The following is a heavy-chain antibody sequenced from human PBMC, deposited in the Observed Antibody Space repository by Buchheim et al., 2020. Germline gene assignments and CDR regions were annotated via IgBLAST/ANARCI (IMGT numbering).Heavy chain of an antibody. CDR2: IGGSGGST. CDR1: GFTFSSYA. V-gene: IGHV3-23*01. CDR3: AKDKRFLESGDGMDV. D-gene: IGHD3-3*01. Sequence: EVQLLEAGGGLVQPGGSLRLSCAASGFTFSSYAMSWVRQAPGKGLEWVSAIGGSGGSTYYADSVKGRFTISSDTSKNTLYLQMNSLRAEDTAVYYCAKDKRFLESGDGMDVWGQGTT. J-gene: IGHJ6*02.